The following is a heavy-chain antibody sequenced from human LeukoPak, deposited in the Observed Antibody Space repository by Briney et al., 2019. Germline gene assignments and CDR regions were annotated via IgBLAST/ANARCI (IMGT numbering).Heavy chain of an antibody. CDR3: TRAVAGHPD. D-gene: IGHD6-19*01. V-gene: IGHV4-34*01. CDR2: INHSGYT. J-gene: IGHJ4*02. Sequence: SDTLSLTCAVSGVPFSNYYWSWVRQSPTKGLEWIGEINHSGYTNYNPSLKSRVTISIDTSKNQFSLMLTSVTAADTAVYYCTRAVAGHPDWGQGTLVTVSS. CDR1: GVPFSNYY.